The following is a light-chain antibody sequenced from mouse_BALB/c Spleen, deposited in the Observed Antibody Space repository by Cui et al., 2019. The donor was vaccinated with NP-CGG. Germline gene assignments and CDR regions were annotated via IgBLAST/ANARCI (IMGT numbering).Light chain of an antibody. CDR2: GTN. CDR1: TGTVTTSNY. V-gene: IGLV1*01. Sequence: QAVVTQESTLTTPPGETVTLTCRSSTGTVTTSNYANWVREKPDHLFTGLIGGTNDRPPGVPARFSGSLIGDKAALTITGAQTEDEAIYFCALWYSNHWVFGGGTKLTVL. CDR3: ALWYSNHWV. J-gene: IGLJ1*01.